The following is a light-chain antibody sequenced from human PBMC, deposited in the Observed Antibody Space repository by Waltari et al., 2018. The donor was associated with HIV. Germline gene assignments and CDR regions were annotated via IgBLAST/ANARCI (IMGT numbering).Light chain of an antibody. V-gene: IGKV1-39*01. CDR1: QNIRNF. Sequence: DIKMTQLPSSLSASLGDRVTTVCRASQNIRNFLNWYQQKPGKAPQLLIYTASTLQGGVPSRFDGSGSGTDFSLTISSLQPEDFATYFCQQSYSIPYTFGQRTTLEI. CDR2: TAS. CDR3: QQSYSIPYT. J-gene: IGKJ2*01.